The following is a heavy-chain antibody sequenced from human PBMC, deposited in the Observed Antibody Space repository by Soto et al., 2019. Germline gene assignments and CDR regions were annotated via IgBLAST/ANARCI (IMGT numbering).Heavy chain of an antibody. D-gene: IGHD6-19*01. V-gene: IGHV4-39*01. CDR1: GGSISSGSYY. Sequence: SETLSLTCTVSGGSISSGSYYWGWIRQPPGKGLEWIGSIYYSGSTYYKPSLKSRVTISVDTSKNQFSLKLSSVTAADTDVYYCAIELAVAGTPYFDYWGQGTLVTVSS. CDR2: IYYSGST. CDR3: AIELAVAGTPYFDY. J-gene: IGHJ4*02.